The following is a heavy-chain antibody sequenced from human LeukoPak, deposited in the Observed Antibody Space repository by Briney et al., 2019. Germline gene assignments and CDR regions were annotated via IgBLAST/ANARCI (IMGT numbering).Heavy chain of an antibody. V-gene: IGHV3-48*04. Sequence: PGGSLRLSCAASGFTFSSYAMSWVRQAPGKGLEWVSYISSSGSTIYYADSVKGRFTISRDNAKNSLYLQMNSLRAEDTAVYYCARDRHYYYGMDVWGQGTTVTVSS. J-gene: IGHJ6*02. CDR2: ISSSGSTI. CDR3: ARDRHYYYGMDV. CDR1: GFTFSSYA.